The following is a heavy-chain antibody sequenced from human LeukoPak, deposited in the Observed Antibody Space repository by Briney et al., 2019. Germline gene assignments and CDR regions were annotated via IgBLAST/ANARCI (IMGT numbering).Heavy chain of an antibody. J-gene: IGHJ4*02. D-gene: IGHD1-1*01. CDR1: GGSFSGYY. CDR2: INHSGST. Sequence: PSETLSLTCAVYGGSFSGYYWSWIRQPPGKGLEWIGEINHSGSTNYNPSLKSRVTISVDTSKNQFSLKLSSVTAADTAVYYCARGLQPGGFDYWGQGTLVTVSS. CDR3: ARGLQPGGFDY. V-gene: IGHV4-34*01.